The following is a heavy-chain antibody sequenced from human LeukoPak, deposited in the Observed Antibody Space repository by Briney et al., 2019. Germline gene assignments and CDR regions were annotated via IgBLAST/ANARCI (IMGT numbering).Heavy chain of an antibody. CDR1: GFTFSSYS. CDR3: ASSGLATVTYDY. CDR2: ISSSSSYI. J-gene: IGHJ4*02. V-gene: IGHV3-21*01. D-gene: IGHD4-17*01. Sequence: GGSLRLSCAASGFTFSSYSMNWVRQAPGKGLEWVSSISSSSSYIYYADSVKGRFTISRDNAKNSLYLQMNSLRAEDTAVYYCASSGLATVTYDYWGQGTLVTASS.